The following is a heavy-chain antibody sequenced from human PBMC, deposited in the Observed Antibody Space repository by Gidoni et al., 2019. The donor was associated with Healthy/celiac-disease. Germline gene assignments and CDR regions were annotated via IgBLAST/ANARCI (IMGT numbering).Heavy chain of an antibody. CDR1: GGSISSYY. V-gene: IGHV4-59*01. Sequence: QVQLQESGPGLVKPSETLSLTCTVSGGSISSYYWSWIRQPPGKGLEWIGYIYYSGSTNYNPSLKSRVTISVDTSKNQFSLKLSSVTAADTAVYYCARDADYGGRDNWFDPWGQGTLVTVSS. D-gene: IGHD4-17*01. CDR3: ARDADYGGRDNWFDP. J-gene: IGHJ5*02. CDR2: IYYSGST.